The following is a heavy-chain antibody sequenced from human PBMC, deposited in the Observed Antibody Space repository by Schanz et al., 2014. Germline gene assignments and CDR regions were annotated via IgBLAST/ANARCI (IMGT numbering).Heavy chain of an antibody. CDR2: ISGSGGST. CDR3: ARRASCSRIGCPFDS. Sequence: EVQLVESGGGLVQPGGSLRLSCAASGFTFSTYAMSWVRQAPGKGLEWVSAISGSGGSTYYADSVKGRFTISRDNSKTTLSLQMNSLKTEDTAMYYCARRASCSRIGCPFDSWGQGTLVTVSS. D-gene: IGHD2-2*01. J-gene: IGHJ4*02. CDR1: GFTFSTYA. V-gene: IGHV3-23*04.